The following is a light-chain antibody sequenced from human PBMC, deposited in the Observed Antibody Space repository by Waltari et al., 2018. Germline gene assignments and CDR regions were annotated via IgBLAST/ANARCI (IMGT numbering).Light chain of an antibody. CDR2: EVS. CDR1: SNDVGGYGY. V-gene: IGLV2-14*01. Sequence: QSALTQPASVSGSPGQSITISCTGTSNDVGGYGYVSWYQQYPGNAPKLIIYEVSYRPSVIFHRVSGSKSGNTASLTISGLQAEDEADYYCSSHTSSVPHVFGTGTRVTVV. CDR3: SSHTSSVPHV. J-gene: IGLJ1*01.